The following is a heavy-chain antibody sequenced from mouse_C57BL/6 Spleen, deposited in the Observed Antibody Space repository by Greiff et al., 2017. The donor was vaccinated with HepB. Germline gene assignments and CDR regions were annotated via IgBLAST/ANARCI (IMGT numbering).Heavy chain of an antibody. J-gene: IGHJ3*01. Sequence: EVQLQQSGTVLARPGASVKMSCKTSGYTFTSYWMHWVKQRPGQGLEWIGAIYPGNSDTSYNQKFKGKAKLTAVTSASTAYMELSSLTNEDSAVYYCTREDGSSYVEAWFAYWGQGTLVTVSA. CDR1: GYTFTSYW. V-gene: IGHV1-5*01. CDR3: TREDGSSYVEAWFAY. D-gene: IGHD1-1*01. CDR2: IYPGNSDT.